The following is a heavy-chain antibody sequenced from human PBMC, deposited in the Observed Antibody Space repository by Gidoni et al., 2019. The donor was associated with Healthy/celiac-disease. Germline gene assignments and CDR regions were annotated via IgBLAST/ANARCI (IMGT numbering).Heavy chain of an antibody. V-gene: IGHV1-69*06. Sequence: QVQLVQYGAEVTQPGSSVTVSCKDSGGTFSSYAISWVRQAPGQGLEWMGGIIPIFGTANYAQQFQGRVTITADKSTSTADMELSSLRSEDTAVYYCARVPGHGGNSEHWGQGTLVTVSS. CDR1: GGTFSSYA. D-gene: IGHD2-21*02. J-gene: IGHJ4*02. CDR3: ARVPGHGGNSEH. CDR2: IIPIFGTA.